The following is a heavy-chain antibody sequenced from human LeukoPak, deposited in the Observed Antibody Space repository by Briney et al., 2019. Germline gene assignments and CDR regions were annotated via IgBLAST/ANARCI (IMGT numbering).Heavy chain of an antibody. V-gene: IGHV7-4-1*02. CDR1: GYTFTSYA. CDR2: INTNTGNL. Sequence: ASVKVSCKASGYTFTSYAMNWVRQAPGQGLEWMGWINTNTGNLTYAQGFTGRFVFSLDTSVSTAYLQISSLKAEDTAVYYCARDSLTVGATRAASYWGQGTLVTVSS. CDR3: ARDSLTVGATRAASY. D-gene: IGHD1-26*01. J-gene: IGHJ4*02.